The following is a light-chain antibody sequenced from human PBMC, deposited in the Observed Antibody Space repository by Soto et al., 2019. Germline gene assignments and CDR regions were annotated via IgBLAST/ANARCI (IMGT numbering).Light chain of an antibody. CDR1: QGISSA. J-gene: IGKJ5*01. CDR3: QQLKTHPFT. Sequence: AIQLTQSPSSLSASVGDRVSITCRASQGISSALAWYQHKPGKAPKILIYDASSLQSGVPSRFSGSESGTECTLTISSLQPEDFATYYCQQLKTHPFTFGQGTRLEIK. CDR2: DAS. V-gene: IGKV1-13*02.